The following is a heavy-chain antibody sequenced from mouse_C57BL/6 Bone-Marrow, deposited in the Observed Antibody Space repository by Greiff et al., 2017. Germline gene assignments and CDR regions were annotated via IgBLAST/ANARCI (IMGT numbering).Heavy chain of an antibody. J-gene: IGHJ1*03. CDR3: ARVPYYYGSRLYWYFDV. CDR1: GYTFTSYW. Sequence: VQLQQPGAELVKPGASVKMSCKASGYTFTSYWITWVKQRPGQGLEWIGDIYPGSGSTNYNEKFKSNATLTVDTSSSTAYMQLSSLTSEDSAVYYCARVPYYYGSRLYWYFDVWGTGTTVTVSS. CDR2: IYPGSGST. V-gene: IGHV1-55*01. D-gene: IGHD1-1*01.